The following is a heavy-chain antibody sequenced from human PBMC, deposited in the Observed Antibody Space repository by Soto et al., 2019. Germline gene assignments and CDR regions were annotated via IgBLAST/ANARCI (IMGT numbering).Heavy chain of an antibody. Sequence: SETLSLTCAVSGDSITTNGYYWGWIRQPPGEGLQWIGNVYSTGSTFSHPSLTSRVFISVGTSKNKFSLRLTSVTAADTAVYNCARSHYTYGLLIDYWGPGITVTVSS. D-gene: IGHD2-8*01. V-gene: IGHV4-39*01. CDR1: GDSITTNGYY. J-gene: IGHJ4*02. CDR3: ARSHYTYGLLIDY. CDR2: VYSTGST.